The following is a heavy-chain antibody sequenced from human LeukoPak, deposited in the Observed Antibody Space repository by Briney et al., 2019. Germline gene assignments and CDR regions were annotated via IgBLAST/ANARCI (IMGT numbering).Heavy chain of an antibody. V-gene: IGHV1-18*01. J-gene: IGHJ5*02. D-gene: IGHD1-14*01. CDR2: ISAYNGNT. CDR1: GYTFTSYG. Sequence: GASVKVSCKASGYTFTSYGISWVRQAPGQGLEWMGWISAYNGNTNYAQKLQGRVTMTTDTSTSTAYMELRSLRSDGTAVYYCARGAYCKVPCPEFDPWGQGTLVTVSS. CDR3: ARGAYCKVPCPEFDP.